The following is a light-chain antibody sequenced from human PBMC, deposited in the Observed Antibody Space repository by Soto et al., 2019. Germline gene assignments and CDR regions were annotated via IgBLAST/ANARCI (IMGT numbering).Light chain of an antibody. J-gene: IGKJ4*01. Sequence: IVMTQSPATLSVSPGEIATLSFSASQSINSKLAWYQQKPGQTPRLLIYDASTRATDIPARFSGSGSGTDFTLTISSLLSEDFAVYYCHQYYKWPLTFGGGTKVDIK. CDR2: DAS. V-gene: IGKV3-15*01. CDR3: HQYYKWPLT. CDR1: QSINSK.